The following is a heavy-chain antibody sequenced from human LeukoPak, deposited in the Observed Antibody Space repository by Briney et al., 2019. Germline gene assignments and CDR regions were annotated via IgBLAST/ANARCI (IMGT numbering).Heavy chain of an antibody. D-gene: IGHD3-22*01. CDR2: IYYSGST. Sequence: SETLSLTCTVSGGSISSYYWSWIRQPPGKGLEWIGYIYYSGSTNYNPSLKSRVTISVGTSKNQFSLKLSSVTAADTAVYYCARGRKWLLGVWGRGTLVTVSS. CDR1: GGSISSYY. J-gene: IGHJ2*01. V-gene: IGHV4-59*01. CDR3: ARGRKWLLGV.